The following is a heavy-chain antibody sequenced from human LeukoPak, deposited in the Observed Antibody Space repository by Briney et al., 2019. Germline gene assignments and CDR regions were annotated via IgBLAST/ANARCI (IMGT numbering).Heavy chain of an antibody. Sequence: PSETLSLTCAVYGGSFSGYYWSWIRQPPGKGLEWIGEINHSGSTNYNPSLKSRVTISVDTSKNQFSLKLSSVTAADTAVYYCARVRLGRRRIAFDIWGQGTMVTVSS. CDR1: GGSFSGYY. V-gene: IGHV4-34*01. J-gene: IGHJ3*02. D-gene: IGHD1-1*01. CDR3: ARVRLGRRRIAFDI. CDR2: INHSGST.